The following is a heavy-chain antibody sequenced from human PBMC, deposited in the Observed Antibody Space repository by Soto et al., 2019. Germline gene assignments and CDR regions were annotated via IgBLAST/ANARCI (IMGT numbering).Heavy chain of an antibody. V-gene: IGHV1-8*01. CDR2: MNPNSGNT. Sequence: GASVKVSCKASGYTFTSYDINWLRQATGQGLEWMGWMNPNSGNTGYAQKFQGRVTMTRNTSISTAYMELSSLRSEDTAVYYCARGALYYDFWSGYYGWFDPWGQGTLVTVSS. D-gene: IGHD3-3*01. J-gene: IGHJ5*02. CDR1: GYTFTSYD. CDR3: ARGALYYDFWSGYYGWFDP.